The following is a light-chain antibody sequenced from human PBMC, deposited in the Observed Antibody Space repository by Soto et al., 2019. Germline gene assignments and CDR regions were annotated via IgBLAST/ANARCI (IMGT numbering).Light chain of an antibody. CDR1: QRVLYSSNNKNY. J-gene: IGKJ3*01. V-gene: IGKV4-1*01. CDR3: QQYYSTPPFT. Sequence: DIVMTQSPDSLAVSLGERATINCKSSQRVLYSSNNKNYLAWYQQKPGQPPKLLIYWASTRESGVPDRVSGSGSGTDFTLTISSLQAEDVAVYYCQQYYSTPPFTFGPGTKVDIK. CDR2: WAS.